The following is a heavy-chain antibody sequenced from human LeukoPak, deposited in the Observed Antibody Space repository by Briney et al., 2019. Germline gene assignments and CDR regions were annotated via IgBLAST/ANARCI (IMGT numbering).Heavy chain of an antibody. CDR3: AKGGSSGWSGSRFDY. D-gene: IGHD6-19*01. V-gene: IGHV3-23*01. Sequence: GGSLRLSCAASGIKFSSCAMSWVRQAPGKGLEWVSGISYSGGGTYYADSVKGRFTISRDNSKNTLSLQMNSLRAEDTAVYYCAKGGSSGWSGSRFDYWGQGTLVTVSS. CDR1: GIKFSSCA. J-gene: IGHJ4*02. CDR2: ISYSGGGT.